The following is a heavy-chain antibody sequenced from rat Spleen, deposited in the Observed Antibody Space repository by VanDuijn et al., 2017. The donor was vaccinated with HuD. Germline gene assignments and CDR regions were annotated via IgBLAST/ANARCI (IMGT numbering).Heavy chain of an antibody. CDR3: ATDGYYDGTYYSVYVMDA. D-gene: IGHD1-12*02. Sequence: EVQLVETGGGLVQPGRSLKLSCVASGFTFSSFWMYWIRQAPGKGLEWVSSINTDGGGTYYPDSVKGRFTISRDNAENTVYLQMDSLRSEDTATYYCATDGYYDGTYYSVYVMDAWGQGASVTVSS. J-gene: IGHJ4*01. V-gene: IGHV5-58*01. CDR2: INTDGGGT. CDR1: GFTFSSFW.